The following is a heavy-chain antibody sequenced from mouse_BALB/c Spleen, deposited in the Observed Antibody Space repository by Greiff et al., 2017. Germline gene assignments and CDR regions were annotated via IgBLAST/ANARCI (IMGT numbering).Heavy chain of an antibody. J-gene: IGHJ4*01. CDR1: GYTFTSYW. Sequence: DLVKPGASVKLSCKASGYTFTSYWINWIKQRPGQGLEWIGRIAPGSGSTYYNEMFKGKATLTVDTSSSTAYIQLSSLSSEDSAVYFCARAGGKYVEAMDYWGQGTSVTVSS. CDR3: ARAGGKYVEAMDY. D-gene: IGHD2-1*01. V-gene: IGHV1S41*01. CDR2: IAPGSGST.